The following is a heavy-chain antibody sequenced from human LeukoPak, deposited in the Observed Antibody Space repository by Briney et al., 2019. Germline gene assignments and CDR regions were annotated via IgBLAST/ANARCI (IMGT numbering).Heavy chain of an antibody. Sequence: PGGSLRLSCAASGVTFSSYGMSWVRQAPGKGLEWVSAISGSGGSTYYADSVKGRFTISRDNSKNTLYLQMNSLRAEDTAVYYCARGSSSWSGAFDYWGQGTLVAVSS. CDR2: ISGSGGST. CDR1: GVTFSSYG. D-gene: IGHD6-13*01. J-gene: IGHJ4*02. V-gene: IGHV3-23*01. CDR3: ARGSSSWSGAFDY.